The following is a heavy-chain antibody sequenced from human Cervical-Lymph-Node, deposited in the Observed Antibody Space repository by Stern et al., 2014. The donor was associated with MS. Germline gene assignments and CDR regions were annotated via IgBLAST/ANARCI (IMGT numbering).Heavy chain of an antibody. D-gene: IGHD1-1*01. V-gene: IGHV1-69*01. CDR2: IIPIFGTA. Sequence: VQLLESGAEVKKPGSSVKVSCKASGDTLSTLAISWVRQAPGQGLEWMGGIIPIFGTANYAEKFQGRVTITADESTSTAYMELSSLRSEDTALYYCARDNNDNGMDVWGQGTTVTVSS. CDR3: ARDNNDNGMDV. J-gene: IGHJ6*02. CDR1: GDTLSTLA.